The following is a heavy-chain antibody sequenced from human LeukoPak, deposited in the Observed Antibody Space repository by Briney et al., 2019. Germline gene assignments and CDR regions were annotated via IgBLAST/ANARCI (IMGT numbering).Heavy chain of an antibody. CDR1: GFTFSSYT. J-gene: IGHJ4*02. V-gene: IGHV3-43*01. Sequence: GGSLRLSCAASGFTFSSYTMHWVRQAPGKGLEWVSLISWDGGSTYYADSVKGRFTISRDNSKNSLYLQMNSLRTEDTALYYCASTGTAMARFDYWGQGTLVTVSS. CDR3: ASTGTAMARFDY. CDR2: ISWDGGST. D-gene: IGHD5-18*01.